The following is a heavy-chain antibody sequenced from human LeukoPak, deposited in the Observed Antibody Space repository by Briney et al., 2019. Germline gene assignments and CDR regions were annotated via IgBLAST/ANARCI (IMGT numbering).Heavy chain of an antibody. V-gene: IGHV3-30*04. Sequence: GGSLRLSCAASGFTFSSYAMHWVRQAPGKGLEWVAVISYDGSNKYYADSVKGRFTISRDNSKNTLYLQMSSLRREDTALYYCEAVAGVFDYWGQGTLVTVSS. J-gene: IGHJ4*02. D-gene: IGHD6-19*01. CDR2: ISYDGSNK. CDR3: EAVAGVFDY. CDR1: GFTFSSYA.